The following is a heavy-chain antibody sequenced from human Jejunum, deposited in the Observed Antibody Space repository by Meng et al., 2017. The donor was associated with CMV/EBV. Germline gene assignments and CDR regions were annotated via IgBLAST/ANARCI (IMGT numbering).Heavy chain of an antibody. D-gene: IGHD4-11*01. Sequence: QVQLVESGGGWVKPGGSLGLSCAVSGFTFSDYYMSWIRQAPGKGLEWVSYISSSSSSTNYAESVKGRFTISRDNAKNSLYLQMNSLRADDTAVYYCARDGDYIRPDYWGQGPLVTVSS. CDR3: ARDGDYIRPDY. J-gene: IGHJ4*02. CDR1: GFTFSDYY. V-gene: IGHV3-11*05. CDR2: ISSSSSST.